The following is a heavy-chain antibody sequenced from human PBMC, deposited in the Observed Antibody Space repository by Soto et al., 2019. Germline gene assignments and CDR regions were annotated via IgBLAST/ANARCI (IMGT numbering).Heavy chain of an antibody. J-gene: IGHJ4*02. CDR3: ARAAQIVNEIGTVTTSLDY. D-gene: IGHD4-17*01. Sequence: GASVKVSCKASGYTFTGYYMHWVRQAPGQGLEWMGWINPNSGGTNYAQKFQGWVTMTRDTSISTAYMELSRLRSDDTAMYYCARAAQIVNEIGTVTTSLDYWGQGTLVTVSS. CDR1: GYTFTGYY. CDR2: INPNSGGT. V-gene: IGHV1-2*04.